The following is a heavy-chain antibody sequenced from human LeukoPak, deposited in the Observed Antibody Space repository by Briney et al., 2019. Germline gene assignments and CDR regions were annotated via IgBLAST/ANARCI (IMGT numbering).Heavy chain of an antibody. J-gene: IGHJ4*02. Sequence: SETLSLTCTVSGGSISSYYWSWIRQPPGKGLEWIGEINHSGSTNYNPSLKSRVTISVDTSKNQFSLKLSSVTAADTAVYYCARASYGDYTLDYWGQGTLVTVSS. CDR2: INHSGST. CDR3: ARASYGDYTLDY. V-gene: IGHV4-34*01. D-gene: IGHD4-17*01. CDR1: GGSISSYY.